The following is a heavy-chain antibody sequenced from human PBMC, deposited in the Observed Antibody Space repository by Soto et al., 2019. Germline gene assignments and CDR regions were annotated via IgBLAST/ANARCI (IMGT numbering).Heavy chain of an antibody. CDR1: GFSFSNYE. V-gene: IGHV3-48*03. J-gene: IGHJ4*02. CDR3: ARGYSIGYGFDY. CDR2: ISTTSTT. D-gene: IGHD5-18*01. Sequence: PGGSLRLSCAGSGFSFSNYEMNWVRQAPGKGLEWVSFISTTSTTYYADSVKGRFTFSRDNAKNSLFLQMNSLRAEDTAVYYCARGYSIGYGFDYWGQGTLVTVSS.